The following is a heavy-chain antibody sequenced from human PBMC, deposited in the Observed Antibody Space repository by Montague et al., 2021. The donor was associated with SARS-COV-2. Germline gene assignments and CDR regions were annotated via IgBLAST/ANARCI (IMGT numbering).Heavy chain of an antibody. D-gene: IGHD4-17*01. CDR3: ARHYGSSLDS. J-gene: IGHJ4*02. CDR2: ISYSGTT. CDR1: GGSISSTTHR. Sequence: SETLSLTCTVSGGSISSTTHRWGWIRQPPGKGLEWIGFISYSGTTFYNPSLKSRISMSVDTPKSQFSLNLASVTAADTAVYYCARHYGSSLDSWGQGILVAVSS. V-gene: IGHV4-39*01.